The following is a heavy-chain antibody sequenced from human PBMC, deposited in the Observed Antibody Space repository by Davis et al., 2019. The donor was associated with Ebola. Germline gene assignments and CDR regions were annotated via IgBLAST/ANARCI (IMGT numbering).Heavy chain of an antibody. D-gene: IGHD2-8*01. J-gene: IGHJ4*02. V-gene: IGHV3-23*01. CDR1: GFTFSNYA. CDR2: SSARGDDI. Sequence: PGGSLRLSCAASGFTFSNYAMSWVRQATGGGLEWVSGSSARGDDIKYADSVRGRFSISRDDSKNTLYLQMDSLRAEDTAVFYCAEGGTNNFRGANWGQGTLVTVSS. CDR3: AEGGTNNFRGAN.